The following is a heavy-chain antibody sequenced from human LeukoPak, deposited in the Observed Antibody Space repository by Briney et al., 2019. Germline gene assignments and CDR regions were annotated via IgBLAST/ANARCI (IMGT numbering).Heavy chain of an antibody. V-gene: IGHV1-69*13. CDR1: GGTFSSYA. CDR3: ARASIVVVPAAMDRGYYYYYGMDV. CDR2: IIPIFGTA. J-gene: IGHJ6*02. D-gene: IGHD2-2*01. Sequence: ASVKVSCKASGGTFSSYAISWVRQAPGQGLEWMGGIIPIFGTANYAQKFQGRVTITADESTSTAYMELSSLRSEDTAVYYCARASIVVVPAAMDRGYYYYYGMDVWGQGTTVTVSS.